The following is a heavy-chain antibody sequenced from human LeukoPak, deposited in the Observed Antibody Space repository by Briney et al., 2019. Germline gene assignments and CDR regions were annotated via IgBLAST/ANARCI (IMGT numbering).Heavy chain of an antibody. V-gene: IGHV3-53*01. CDR1: GFTFSNCG. Sequence: GGSLRLSCAASGFTFSNCGMHWVRQAPGKGLEWVSIIYSGGSTFYADSVKGRFTISRDNSKNTLYLQMNSLRAEDTAVYYCARAPSSGWYGFDYWGQGTLVTVSS. D-gene: IGHD6-19*01. CDR2: IYSGGST. J-gene: IGHJ4*02. CDR3: ARAPSSGWYGFDY.